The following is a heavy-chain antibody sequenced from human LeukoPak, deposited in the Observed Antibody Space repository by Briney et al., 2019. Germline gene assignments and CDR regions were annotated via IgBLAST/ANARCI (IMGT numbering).Heavy chain of an antibody. V-gene: IGHV3-7*01. CDR1: GFTFSSYS. Sequence: GGSLRLSCAASGFTFSSYSMNWVRQAPGKGLEWVASITQDGSAKYYVDSVKGRFTISRDNAKNSLYLQMNSLRAEDTAVYYCADPDWAWGQGTMVTVSS. D-gene: IGHD3/OR15-3a*01. CDR3: ADPDWA. J-gene: IGHJ3*01. CDR2: ITQDGSAK.